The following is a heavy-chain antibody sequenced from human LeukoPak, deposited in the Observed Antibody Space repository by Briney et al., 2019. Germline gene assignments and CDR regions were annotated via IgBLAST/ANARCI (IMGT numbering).Heavy chain of an antibody. Sequence: GRSLGLSCSASGFTFKKYAMHWVRQAPGKGLEYVSAINSNGGRTYYADSVKGRFTISRDNSKNTLFLQMSSLRVEDTAVYYCVKDLYYDNSGYYSGAFDYWGQGTLVTVSS. D-gene: IGHD3-22*01. CDR2: INSNGGRT. CDR3: VKDLYYDNSGYYSGAFDY. J-gene: IGHJ4*02. CDR1: GFTFKKYA. V-gene: IGHV3-64D*06.